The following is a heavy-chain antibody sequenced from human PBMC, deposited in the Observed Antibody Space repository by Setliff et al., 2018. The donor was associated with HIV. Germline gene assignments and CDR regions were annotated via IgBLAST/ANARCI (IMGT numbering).Heavy chain of an antibody. D-gene: IGHD6-25*01. Sequence: SETLSLTCTVSGGSISSYYWSWIRQPPGKGLEWIGYIYYSGSTKHNPSLKSRVTISLDTSKDQFSLKLTSVTAADTAVYYCARYSPRGYTLTGPYWGQGTLVTVSS. J-gene: IGHJ4*02. CDR1: GGSISSYY. CDR2: IYYSGST. CDR3: ARYSPRGYTLTGPY. V-gene: IGHV4-59*01.